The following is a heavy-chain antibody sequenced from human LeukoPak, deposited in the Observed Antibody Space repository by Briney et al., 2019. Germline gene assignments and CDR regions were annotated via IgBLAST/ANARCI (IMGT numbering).Heavy chain of an antibody. V-gene: IGHV4-34*01. CDR2: INHSGAT. D-gene: IGHD3-10*01. CDR1: GGSFSDYY. Sequence: SSETLSLTCAVYGGSFSDYYWTWIRQSPGKGLGGMGEINHSGATDYNPSLKSRVTISVDTSKNQFSLKVRSVTAADTAVYYCARRVRGVIISFYYYNGMDVWGQGTTVTVSS. CDR3: ARRVRGVIISFYYYNGMDV. J-gene: IGHJ6*02.